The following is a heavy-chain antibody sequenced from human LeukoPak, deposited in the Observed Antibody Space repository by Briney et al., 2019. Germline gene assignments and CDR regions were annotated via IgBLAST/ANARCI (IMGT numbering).Heavy chain of an antibody. V-gene: IGHV1-18*01. J-gene: IGHJ5*02. CDR1: GYTFTGYG. CDR2: ISAYNGNT. Sequence: ASVKVSCKASGYTFTGYGISWVRQAPGQGLEWMGWISAYNGNTNYAQKLQGRVTMTTDTSTSTAYMELRSLRSDDTAVYDCARDPFKGVRGVIITPYWFDPWGQGTLVTVSS. CDR3: ARDPFKGVRGVIITPYWFDP. D-gene: IGHD3-10*01.